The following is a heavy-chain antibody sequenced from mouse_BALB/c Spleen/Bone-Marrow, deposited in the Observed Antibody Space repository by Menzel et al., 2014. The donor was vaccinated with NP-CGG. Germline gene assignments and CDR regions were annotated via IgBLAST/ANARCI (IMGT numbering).Heavy chain of an antibody. CDR1: GYTFTSYW. D-gene: IGHD2-14*01. CDR2: IAPGSGST. V-gene: IGHV1S41*01. CDR3: AYYRYDVNY. J-gene: IGHJ2*01. Sequence: DLGKPGASVKLSCKASGYTFTSYWINWIKKRPGQGLEWIGRIAPGSGSTYYNEMFKGKATLTVDTSSSTAYILLSSLSSEDSAVYFCAYYRYDVNYWGQGTTLTVSS.